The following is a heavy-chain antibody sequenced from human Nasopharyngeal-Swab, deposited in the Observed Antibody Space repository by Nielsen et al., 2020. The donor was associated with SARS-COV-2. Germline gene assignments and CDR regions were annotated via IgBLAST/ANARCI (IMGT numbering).Heavy chain of an antibody. D-gene: IGHD4-17*01. J-gene: IGHJ6*02. V-gene: IGHV3-23*01. CDR3: AKAVTPNFYYCAMDV. Sequence: VGQAPGKGLEWVSAISGCGGSTYYEDSVKGRFTVSRDTSKNTVYLQMSRLRGEDTAVYYCAKAVTPNFYYCAMDVWGQGTTVTVSS. CDR2: ISGCGGST.